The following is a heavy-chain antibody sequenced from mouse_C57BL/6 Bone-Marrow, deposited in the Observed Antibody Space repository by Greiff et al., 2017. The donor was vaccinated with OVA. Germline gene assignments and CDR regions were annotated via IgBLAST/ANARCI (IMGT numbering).Heavy chain of an antibody. CDR3: ARDKIDGYSSYYFDY. Sequence: DVQLQESGPELVKPGASVKMSCKASGYTFTDYNMHWVKQSHGKSLEWIGYINPNNGGTSSNQKFKGKATLTVNKSSSTAYMELRSLTSEDSAVYYCARDKIDGYSSYYFDYWGQGTTLTVSS. CDR2: INPNNGGT. J-gene: IGHJ2*01. CDR1: GYTFTDYN. V-gene: IGHV1-22*01. D-gene: IGHD2-3*01.